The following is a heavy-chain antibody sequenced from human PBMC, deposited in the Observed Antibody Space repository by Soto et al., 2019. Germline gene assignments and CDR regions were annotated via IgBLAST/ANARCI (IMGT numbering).Heavy chain of an antibody. Sequence: GGTFSSYAISWVRQAPGQGLEWMGGIIPIFGTANYAQKFQGRVTITADESTSTAYMELSSLRSEDTAVYYCARSPVGMYNWFDPWGQGTLVTVSS. CDR3: ARSPVGMYNWFDP. CDR2: IIPIFGTA. V-gene: IGHV1-69*01. J-gene: IGHJ5*02. D-gene: IGHD7-27*01. CDR1: GGTFSSYA.